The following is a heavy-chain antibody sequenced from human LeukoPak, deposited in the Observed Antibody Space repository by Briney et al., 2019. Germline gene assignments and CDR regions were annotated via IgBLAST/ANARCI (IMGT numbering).Heavy chain of an antibody. Sequence: SETLSLTCTVSGGSISGYYGTWIRQPPGKGLEWIGYIYYTGSTNYNPSLKSRVTISVDTSKNQFSLKLSSVTAADTAVYYCARNYYDSSGYPDYWGQGTLVTVSS. D-gene: IGHD3-22*01. J-gene: IGHJ4*02. V-gene: IGHV4-59*01. CDR3: ARNYYDSSGYPDY. CDR2: IYYTGST. CDR1: GGSISGYY.